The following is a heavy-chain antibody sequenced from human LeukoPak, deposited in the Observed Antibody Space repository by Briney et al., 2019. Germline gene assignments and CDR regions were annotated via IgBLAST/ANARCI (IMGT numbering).Heavy chain of an antibody. CDR1: GFTFSSYE. CDR3: ARDLYCSGGSCYSLDNAFDI. CDR2: ISSSSSYI. D-gene: IGHD2-15*01. Sequence: GGSLRLSCAASGFTFSSYEMNWVRQAPGKGLEWVSSISSSSSYIYYADSVKGRFTISRDNAKNSLYLQMNSLRAEDTAVYYCARDLYCSGGSCYSLDNAFDIWGQGTMVTVSS. J-gene: IGHJ3*02. V-gene: IGHV3-21*01.